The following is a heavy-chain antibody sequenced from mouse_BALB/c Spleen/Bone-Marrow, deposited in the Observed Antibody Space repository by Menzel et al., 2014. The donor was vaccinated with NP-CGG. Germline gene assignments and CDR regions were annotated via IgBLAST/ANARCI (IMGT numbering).Heavy chain of an antibody. V-gene: IGHV1S41*01. Sequence: DLVKPGASVKLSCKASGYTFTSYWINWIKQRPGQGLEWIGRIAPGSGSTYYNEMFKGKATLTVDTSSSTAYIQLGSLSSEDSAVYFCARRYFDVWGAGTTVTVSS. CDR2: IAPGSGST. J-gene: IGHJ1*01. CDR3: ARRYFDV. CDR1: GYTFTSYW.